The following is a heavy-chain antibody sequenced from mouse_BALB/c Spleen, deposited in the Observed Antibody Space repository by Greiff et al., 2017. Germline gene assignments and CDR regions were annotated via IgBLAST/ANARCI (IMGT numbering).Heavy chain of an antibody. J-gene: IGHJ1*01. Sequence: DVKLQESGPSLVKPSQTLSLTCSVTGDSITSGYWNWIRKFPGNKLEYMGYISYSGSTYYNPSLKSRISITRDTSKNQYYLQLNSVTTEDTATYYCARYITTAHWYFDVWGAGTTVTVSS. D-gene: IGHD1-1*01. V-gene: IGHV3-8*02. CDR1: GDSITSGY. CDR3: ARYITTAHWYFDV. CDR2: ISYSGST.